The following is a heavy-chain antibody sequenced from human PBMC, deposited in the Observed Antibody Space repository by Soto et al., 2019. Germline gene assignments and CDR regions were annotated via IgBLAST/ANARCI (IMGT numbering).Heavy chain of an antibody. Sequence: GGSLRLSCAASGFTFSSYGMHWVRQAPGKGLEWVAVISYDGSNKYYADFLKVPFTIYRDNSKNKLYLQMNSLIPDYTALYYFAKAFFSGSGSYRPYYFDYWGQRTLVTVSS. D-gene: IGHD3-10*01. CDR2: ISYDGSNK. J-gene: IGHJ4*02. CDR3: AKAFFSGSGSYRPYYFDY. V-gene: IGHV3-30*18. CDR1: GFTFSSYG.